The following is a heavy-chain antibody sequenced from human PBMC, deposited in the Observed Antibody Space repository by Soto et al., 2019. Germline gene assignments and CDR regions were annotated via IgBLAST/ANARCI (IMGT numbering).Heavy chain of an antibody. CDR3: ARSSYYYYYMDV. J-gene: IGHJ6*03. CDR1: GYTFTSYD. Sequence: ASVKVSCKASGYTFTSYDINWVRQATGQGLEWMGWMNPNSGNTGYAQKLQGRVTMTTDTSTSTAYMELRSLRSDDTAVYYCARSSYYYYYMDVWGKGTTVTVSS. CDR2: MNPNSGNT. V-gene: IGHV1-8*01.